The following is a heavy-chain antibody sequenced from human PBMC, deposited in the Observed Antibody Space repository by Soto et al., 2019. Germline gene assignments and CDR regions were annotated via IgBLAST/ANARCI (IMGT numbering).Heavy chain of an antibody. CDR2: MYNDGRT. CDR3: TREAGY. J-gene: IGHJ4*02. CDR1: GGSVSSGGFY. Sequence: QVRLQESGPGLVKPSQTLSLTCTVSGGSVSSGGFYWNWIRQHPGKGLEWIGYMYNDGRTEYNPSLKSRVSISVDTPKNQFSLKVMSVTVADMAVYYCTREAGYWGQGILVTVSS. V-gene: IGHV4-31*03. D-gene: IGHD6-25*01.